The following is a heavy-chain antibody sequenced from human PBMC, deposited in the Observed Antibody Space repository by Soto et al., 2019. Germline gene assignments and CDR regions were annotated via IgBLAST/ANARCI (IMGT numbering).Heavy chain of an antibody. V-gene: IGHV4-30-4*01. CDR1: GGSISSGDYY. D-gene: IGHD2-21*01. CDR2: IYYSGST. CDR3: MLDSDWIDLDY. Sequence: SETLSLTCTVSGGSISSGDYYWSWIRQPPGKGLEWIGYIYYSGSTYYNPSLKSRVTISVDTSKNQFSLKLSSVTAADTAVYYWMLDSDWIDLDYWGQGTLDTVSS. J-gene: IGHJ4*02.